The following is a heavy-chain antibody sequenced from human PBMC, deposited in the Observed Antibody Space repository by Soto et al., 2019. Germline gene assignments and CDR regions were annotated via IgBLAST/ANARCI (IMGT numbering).Heavy chain of an antibody. V-gene: IGHV5-51*01. CDR3: ARRDDSPTAESFQH. CDR2: IYPGDSDT. J-gene: IGHJ1*01. Sequence: PGESLKISCKGSGYSFTTYWIGWVRQMPGKGLEWMGIIYPGDSDTRYSPSFQGQVTISADKSTSTAYLQWSSLKASDTAMYYCARRDDSPTAESFQHWGQGTLVTVSS. D-gene: IGHD2-21*01. CDR1: GYSFTTYW.